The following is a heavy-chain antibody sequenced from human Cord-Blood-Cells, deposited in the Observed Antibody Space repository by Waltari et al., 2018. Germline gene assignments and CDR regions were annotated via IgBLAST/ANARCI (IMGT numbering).Heavy chain of an antibody. D-gene: IGHD2-2*01. CDR3: ATVVPKRDSRGVKYFQH. CDR1: GYTPTELS. J-gene: IGHJ1*01. V-gene: IGHV1-24*01. CDR2: FDPEDGET. Sequence: QVQLVQSGAEVTQTGAPVTVSCTVSGYTPTELSLPWVRQAPGKGLEWMGGFDPEDGETIYAQKFQGRVTMTEATSTDTAYMELSSLRSEDTAVYYCATVVPKRDSRGVKYFQHWGQGTLVTVSS.